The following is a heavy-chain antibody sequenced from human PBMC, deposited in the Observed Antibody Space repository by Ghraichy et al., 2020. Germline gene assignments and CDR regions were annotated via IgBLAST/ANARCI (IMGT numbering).Heavy chain of an antibody. J-gene: IGHJ4*02. V-gene: IGHV1-2*02. CDR3: ARVQTFDY. CDR1: GYTFTDYY. CDR2: INPNSGVT. Sequence: ASVKVSCKASGYTFTDYYMHWIRQAPAQGLEWMGWINPNSGVTNYAQKFQGRVTLTRDTSISTAYMELSSLRSDDTAVYYCARVQTFDYWGQGTLVTVSS.